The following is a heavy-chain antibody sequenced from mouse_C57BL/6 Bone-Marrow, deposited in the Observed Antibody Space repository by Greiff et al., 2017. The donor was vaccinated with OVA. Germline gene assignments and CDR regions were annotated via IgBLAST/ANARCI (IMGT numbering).Heavy chain of an antibody. CDR1: GFSLTSYG. D-gene: IGHD6-1*01. Sequence: VQLQQSGPGLVQPSPSLSISCTASGFSLTSYGVHWVRQSPGKGLEWLGVICRGGSTDYNAAFISRLSISKDKSKSQVFFKMNSLQADDAAIYYCASYHPLGYYFDYWGQGTTLTVSS. CDR3: ASYHPLGYYFDY. CDR2: ICRGGST. J-gene: IGHJ2*01. V-gene: IGHV2-2*01.